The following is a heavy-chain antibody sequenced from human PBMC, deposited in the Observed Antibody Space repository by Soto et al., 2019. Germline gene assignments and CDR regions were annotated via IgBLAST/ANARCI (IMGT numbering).Heavy chain of an antibody. Sequence: VQLLESGGGLIQPGGSLRLSCAASGFTFSYGIHWLRQAPGKGLEWVAYISYDSSNKFYGDSVKGRFTISRDNSKNTQFLQMTSLRAEDTAVYCCAKLVRGYCSGNTCDDYWGQGTLVAVSS. J-gene: IGHJ4*02. CDR1: GFTFSYG. V-gene: IGHV3-30*18. CDR2: ISYDSSNK. CDR3: AKLVRGYCSGNTCDDY. D-gene: IGHD2-15*01.